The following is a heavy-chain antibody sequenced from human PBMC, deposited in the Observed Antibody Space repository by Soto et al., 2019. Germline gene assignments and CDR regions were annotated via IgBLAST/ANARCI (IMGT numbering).Heavy chain of an antibody. J-gene: IGHJ4*02. CDR1: GYTFTSYA. V-gene: IGHV1-3*01. Sequence: ASVKVSCKASGYTFTSYAMLWVRQAPGQRLEWMGWINAGNGNTKYSQKFQGRVTITRDTSASTAYMELSSLRSEDTAVYYCAKSATVPAAIAYWGQGTLVTVS. D-gene: IGHD2-2*02. CDR3: AKSATVPAAIAY. CDR2: INAGNGNT.